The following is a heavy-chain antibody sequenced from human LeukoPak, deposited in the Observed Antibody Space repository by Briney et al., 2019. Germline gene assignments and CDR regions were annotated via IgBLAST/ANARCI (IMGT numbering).Heavy chain of an antibody. CDR3: ARHYSSSSDFDY. CDR2: IYYSGST. V-gene: IGHV4-59*08. J-gene: IGHJ4*02. Sequence: PSETLSLTCTVSGGSISSYYWSWIQQPPGKGLEWIGYIYYSGSTNYNPSLKSRVTISVDTSKNQFSLKLSSVTAADTAVYYCARHYSSSSDFDYWGQGTLVTVSS. CDR1: GGSISSYY. D-gene: IGHD6-6*01.